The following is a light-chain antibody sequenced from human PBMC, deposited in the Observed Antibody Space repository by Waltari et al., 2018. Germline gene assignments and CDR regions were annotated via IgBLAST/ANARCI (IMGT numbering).Light chain of an antibody. CDR1: QSVDSY. CDR2: DTS. Sequence: EIVLTQSPVTLSLSPGERATLSCRASQSVDSYLAWYQQKLGQPPRLLIYDTSTRATGIPARFSGSGSGTDFTLTISSLEPDDFAVYFCQLRIKWPPEITFGQGTRLEIK. CDR3: QLRIKWPPEIT. J-gene: IGKJ5*01. V-gene: IGKV3-11*01.